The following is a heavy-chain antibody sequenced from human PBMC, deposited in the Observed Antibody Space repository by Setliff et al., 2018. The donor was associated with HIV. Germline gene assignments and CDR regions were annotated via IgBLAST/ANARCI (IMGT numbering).Heavy chain of an antibody. V-gene: IGHV4-59*01. J-gene: IGHJ4*02. Sequence: KSSETLSLTCTVSGGSISSYYWSWIRQPPGKGLEWIGYIYYSGSTNYNPSLKSRVTISVDTSKNQFSLKLSSVTAADTAVYYCARDSTTSLDYWGQGTLVTVSS. D-gene: IGHD1-1*01. CDR3: ARDSTTSLDY. CDR1: GGSISSYY. CDR2: IYYSGST.